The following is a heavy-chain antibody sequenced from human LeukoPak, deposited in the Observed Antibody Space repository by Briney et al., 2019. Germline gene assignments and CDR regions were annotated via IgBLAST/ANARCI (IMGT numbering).Heavy chain of an antibody. J-gene: IGHJ4*02. CDR3: ARYYYDNSGYYFSLGY. CDR1: GFTFSSYS. Sequence: GGSLRLSCAASGFTFSSYSMNWVRQAPGKGLEWVSHISSSSSTIHYADSVKGRFTISRDNAKNSLYLQMNSLRDEDTAVYYCARYYYDNSGYYFSLGYWGQGTLVTVSS. D-gene: IGHD3-22*01. V-gene: IGHV3-48*02. CDR2: ISSSSSTI.